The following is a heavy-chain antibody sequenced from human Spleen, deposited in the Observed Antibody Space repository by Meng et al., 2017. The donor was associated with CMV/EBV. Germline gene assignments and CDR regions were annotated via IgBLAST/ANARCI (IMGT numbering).Heavy chain of an antibody. CDR2: IYGGGST. CDR1: GLTVSSND. V-gene: IGHV3-53*01. J-gene: IGHJ4*02. Sequence: GESLKISCAASGLTVSSNDMSWVRQVPGKGLEWVSVIYGGGSTNYADSVKGRFTISRDNAKNSLYLQMNSLRAEDTAVYYCARIRLDNWNYIDHWGQGTLVTVSS. D-gene: IGHD1-20*01. CDR3: ARIRLDNWNYIDH.